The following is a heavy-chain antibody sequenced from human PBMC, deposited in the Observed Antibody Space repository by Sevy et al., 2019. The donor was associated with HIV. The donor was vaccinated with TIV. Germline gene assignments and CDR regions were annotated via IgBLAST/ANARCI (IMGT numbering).Heavy chain of an antibody. CDR3: AKGGFTMVRGVFDY. Sequence: GGSLRLSCAASGFSFSSYAMSWVRQTPGKGMEWVSAISGSGGSTYYADSVKGRFTISRDNSKNTLYLQMNSLRAEDTAVYYCAKGGFTMVRGVFDYWGQGTLVTVSS. V-gene: IGHV3-23*01. CDR1: GFSFSSYA. D-gene: IGHD3-10*01. CDR2: ISGSGGST. J-gene: IGHJ4*02.